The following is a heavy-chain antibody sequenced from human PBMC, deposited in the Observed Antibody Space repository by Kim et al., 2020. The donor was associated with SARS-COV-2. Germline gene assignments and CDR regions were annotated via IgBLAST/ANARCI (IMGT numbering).Heavy chain of an antibody. CDR1: GFTFSSYE. CDR2: ISSSGSTI. J-gene: IGHJ4*02. V-gene: IGHV3-48*03. Sequence: GGSLRLSCAASGFTFSSYEMNWVRQAPGKGLEWVSYISSSGSTIYYADSVKGRFTISRDNAKNSLYLQMNSLRAEDTAVYYCARGGSSWLGGRYFDYWGQGTLVTVSS. D-gene: IGHD6-13*01. CDR3: ARGGSSWLGGRYFDY.